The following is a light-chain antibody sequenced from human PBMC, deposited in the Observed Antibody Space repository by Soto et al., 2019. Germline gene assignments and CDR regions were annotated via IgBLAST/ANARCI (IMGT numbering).Light chain of an antibody. CDR2: DVT. CDR1: SSDVGGYTY. J-gene: IGLJ1*01. Sequence: QSVLTQPASVSGSPRQSITISCTGASSDVGGYTYVSWYQQHPGKAPKLMVCDVTNRPSGVSNRFSGSKSGNTASLTISGLRSEDEADYYCSSYTSSSTYVFGTGTKVTVL. CDR3: SSYTSSSTYV. V-gene: IGLV2-14*01.